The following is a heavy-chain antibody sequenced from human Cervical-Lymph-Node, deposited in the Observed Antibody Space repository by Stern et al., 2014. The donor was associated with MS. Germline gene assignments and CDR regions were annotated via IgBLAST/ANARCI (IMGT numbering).Heavy chain of an antibody. D-gene: IGHD4-17*01. CDR1: GDSISNDRNY. CDR3: ARDLGGDGWFDP. CDR2: IYSSGST. V-gene: IGHV4-31*03. Sequence: VQLLESGPGLVKPSQTLSLTCTVSGDSISNDRNYWSWIRQPPGKGLEWIGCIYSSGSTYYNPSLKSRVTISVDTSKSQISVKLNSVTAADTAVYYCARDLGGDGWFDPWGQGTLVTVST. J-gene: IGHJ5*02.